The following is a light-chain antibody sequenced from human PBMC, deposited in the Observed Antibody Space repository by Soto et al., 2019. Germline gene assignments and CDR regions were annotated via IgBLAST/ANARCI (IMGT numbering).Light chain of an antibody. Sequence: LTQRASVSGSHGQSITVSCTGTSSDVGGYNSVSWYQQHPGKPPKLIIYEVSNRPSGVSDRFSGSKSGNTASLTISGLQAEDEADYYCSSYTSTSSYGFATWTKVTVL. V-gene: IGLV2-14*03. J-gene: IGLJ1*01. CDR2: EVS. CDR3: SSYTSTSSYG. CDR1: SSDVGGYNS.